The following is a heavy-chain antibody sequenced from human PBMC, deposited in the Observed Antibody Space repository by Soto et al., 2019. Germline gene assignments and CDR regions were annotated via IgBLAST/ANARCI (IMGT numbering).Heavy chain of an antibody. CDR3: ARTPTRAAAAGTLTSDFDY. D-gene: IGHD6-13*01. Sequence: PGGSLRLSCAASAFTFNNYAMSWVRQAPGKGLEWVSGIGGSGRTTYYADSVKGRVTMTRDTSISTAYMELSRLRSDDTAVYYCARTPTRAAAAGTLTSDFDYWGQGTLVTVSS. CDR2: IGGSGRTT. J-gene: IGHJ4*02. CDR1: AFTFNNYA. V-gene: IGHV3-23*01.